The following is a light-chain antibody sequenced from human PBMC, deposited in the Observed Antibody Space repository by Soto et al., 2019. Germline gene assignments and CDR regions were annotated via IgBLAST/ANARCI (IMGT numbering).Light chain of an antibody. V-gene: IGKV3-20*01. Sequence: EIVLTQSPGTLSLSPGERATLSCRASQSVSSSYLAWYQQKPGQAPRLLIYGASIMATGIPDRFSGSGSGTDFTLTISRLEPEDFAVYYCQQYGSSPPLTFGGGPKVEIK. CDR2: GAS. CDR3: QQYGSSPPLT. CDR1: QSVSSSY. J-gene: IGKJ4*01.